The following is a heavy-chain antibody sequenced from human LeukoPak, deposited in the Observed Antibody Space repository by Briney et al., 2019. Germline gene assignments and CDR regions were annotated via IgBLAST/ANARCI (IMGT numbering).Heavy chain of an antibody. CDR2: ISRSSSYI. D-gene: IGHD3-3*01. CDR3: ARGVFWQQEHYGMDV. V-gene: IGHV3-21*01. J-gene: IGHJ6*02. Sequence: GGSLRLSCAASGFIFSSYSMNWVRQAPGKGLEWVSSISRSSSYIYYADSVKGRFTISGDDAKDALSLQMNSLRVEDTAVYYCARGVFWQQEHYGMDVWGQGTTVTVSS. CDR1: GFIFSSYS.